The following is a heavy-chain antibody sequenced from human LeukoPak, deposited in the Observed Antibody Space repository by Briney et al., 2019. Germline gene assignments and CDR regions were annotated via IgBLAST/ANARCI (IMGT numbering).Heavy chain of an antibody. CDR2: TIPIFGTV. J-gene: IGHJ6*03. V-gene: IGHV1-69*05. CDR3: ARGGRPLGYFYMDV. Sequence: SVKVSCKASGDTFNNYAFNWVRQAPGQGPEWMGGTIPIFGTVKAAQKFQGRVTITTDESTSTSYMELSSLPSEDTAVYFCARGGRPLGYFYMDVWGKGTTVIVSS. CDR1: GDTFNNYA.